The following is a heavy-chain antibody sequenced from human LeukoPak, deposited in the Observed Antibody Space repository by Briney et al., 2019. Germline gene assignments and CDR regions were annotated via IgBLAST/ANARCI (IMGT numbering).Heavy chain of an antibody. Sequence: GGSLRLSCAASGFTFSSYAMHWVRQAPGKGLEWVAVISYDGSNKYYADSVKGRFTISRDNPKNTLYLQMNSLRAEDTAVYYCARPLGGLHPSPFDYWGQGTLVTVSS. D-gene: IGHD5-24*01. V-gene: IGHV3-30-3*01. CDR2: ISYDGSNK. CDR3: ARPLGGLHPSPFDY. J-gene: IGHJ4*02. CDR1: GFTFSSYA.